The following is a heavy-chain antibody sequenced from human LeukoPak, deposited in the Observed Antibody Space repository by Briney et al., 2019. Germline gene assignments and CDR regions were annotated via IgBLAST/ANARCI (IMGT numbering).Heavy chain of an antibody. CDR3: ARDRNSGSSLDI. CDR1: GYTFTAYY. D-gene: IGHD6-6*01. Sequence: GASVKVSCKTSGYTFTAYYIHWLRQAPGQGLGWMGWIYPYSGDTNYAQNFQGRVTMTRDTSISTAYMELSSLKSDDTAVYYCARDRNSGSSLDIWGQGTMLTVSS. CDR2: IYPYSGDT. J-gene: IGHJ3*02. V-gene: IGHV1-2*02.